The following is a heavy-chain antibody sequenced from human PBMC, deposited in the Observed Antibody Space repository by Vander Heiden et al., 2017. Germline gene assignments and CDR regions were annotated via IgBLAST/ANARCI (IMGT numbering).Heavy chain of an antibody. V-gene: IGHV1-18*01. CDR2: INVNNGDT. D-gene: IGHD6-19*01. CDR1: GYTFSNFG. J-gene: IGHJ4*02. CDR3: ARDPAYSSGFLDH. Sequence: QVQLVQSGGEVKKPGASVKVSCKAAGYTFSNFGITWVRQAPGQGLEWIGWINVNNGDTKYLQTFQGRVTLTTDTSTNTAYLELRSLRSDDTALYYCARDPAYSSGFLDHWGQGTLLTVSS.